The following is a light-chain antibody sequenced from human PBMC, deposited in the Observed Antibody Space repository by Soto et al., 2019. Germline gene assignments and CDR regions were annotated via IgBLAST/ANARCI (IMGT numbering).Light chain of an antibody. CDR1: QSVSSSY. J-gene: IGKJ4*01. V-gene: IGKV3-20*01. CDR3: QQYGSSPKT. Sequence: EIVLTQSPGTLSLSPGERATLSCRASQSVSSSYLAWYQQKPGQAPRLLIHGASSRATGIPDRFSGSGSGTDFTLTIRRLEPEDFAVYYCQQYGSSPKTFGGGTKVEIK. CDR2: GAS.